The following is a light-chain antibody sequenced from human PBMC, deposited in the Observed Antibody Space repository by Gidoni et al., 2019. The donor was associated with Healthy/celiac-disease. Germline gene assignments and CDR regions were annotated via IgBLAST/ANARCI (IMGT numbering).Light chain of an antibody. J-gene: IGLJ3*02. CDR1: SSDVGSYNL. CDR3: CSYAGSSTSWV. V-gene: IGLV2-23*01. Sequence: QSALTQPASVAGSPGQSITISCTGTSSDVGSYNLVSWYPQHPGKAPKLMIYEGSKRPSRVSNRFSGSKSGNTASLTISGLQAEDEADYYCCSYAGSSTSWVFGGGTKLTVL. CDR2: EGS.